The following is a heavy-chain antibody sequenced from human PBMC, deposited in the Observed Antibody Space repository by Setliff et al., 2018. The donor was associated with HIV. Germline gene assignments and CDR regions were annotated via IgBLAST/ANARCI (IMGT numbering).Heavy chain of an antibody. V-gene: IGHV4-59*08. J-gene: IGHJ4*02. Sequence: PSETLSLTCTVSGGSIRNYYWTWIRQPPGKGLEWIGYIYYSGSTNYNPSLKSRVTISVDTSKNQFSLKVNSVTAADTAVYYCARRSAGMYANSIDYWGQGTLVTVSS. CDR3: ARRSAGMYANSIDY. CDR2: IYYSGST. D-gene: IGHD2-8*01. CDR1: GGSIRNYY.